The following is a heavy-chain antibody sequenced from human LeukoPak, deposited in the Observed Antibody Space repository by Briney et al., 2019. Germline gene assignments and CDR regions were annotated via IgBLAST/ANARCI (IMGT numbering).Heavy chain of an antibody. CDR3: ARVLYDSSGYYYYYYGMDV. CDR2: ISAYNGNT. J-gene: IGHJ6*02. V-gene: IGHV1-18*01. D-gene: IGHD3-22*01. CDR1: GYTFTSYG. Sequence: ASVKVSCKASGYTFTSYGISWVRQAPGQGLEWMGWISAYNGNTNYAQKLQGRVTMTTDTSTSTAYMELRSLRSDDTAVYYCARVLYDSSGYYYYYYGMDVWGQGTTATVSS.